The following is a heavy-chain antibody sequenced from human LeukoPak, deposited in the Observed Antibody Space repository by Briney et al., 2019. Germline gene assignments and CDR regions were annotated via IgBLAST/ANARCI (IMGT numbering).Heavy chain of an antibody. D-gene: IGHD4-17*01. CDR1: GFTFSSYS. CDR3: ARDDYGDYVRWFDP. CDR2: ISSSSSYI. J-gene: IGHJ5*02. Sequence: GGSLRLSCAASGFTFSSYSMNWVRQAPGKGLEWVSSISSSSSYIYYADSVKGRFTISRGNAKNSLYLQMNSLRAEDTAVYYCARDDYGDYVRWFDPWGQGTLVTVSS. V-gene: IGHV3-21*01.